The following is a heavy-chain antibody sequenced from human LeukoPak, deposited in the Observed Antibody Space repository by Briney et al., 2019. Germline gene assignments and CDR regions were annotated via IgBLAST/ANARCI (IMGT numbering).Heavy chain of an antibody. D-gene: IGHD6-13*01. CDR1: GYTFTSYA. J-gene: IGHJ4*02. CDR2: INAGNGNT. Sequence: XAXGYTFTSYAMHWVRQAPGQRLEWMGWINAGNGNTKYSQKFQGRVTITRDTSASTAYMELSSLRSEDTAVYYCARHPDRAAAGTGFDYWGQGTLVTVSS. CDR3: ARHPDRAAAGTGFDY. V-gene: IGHV1-3*01.